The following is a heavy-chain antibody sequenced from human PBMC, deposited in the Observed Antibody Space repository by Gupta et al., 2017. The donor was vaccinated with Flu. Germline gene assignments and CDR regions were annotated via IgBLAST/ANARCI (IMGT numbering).Heavy chain of an antibody. CDR3: AVSDWLDP. CDR2: SDDDESKT. Sequence: GLVQPGGSVRLSCAASGFTLGVRWMHWVRQAPGKGPEWVSRSDDDESKTTFADSVKGRFTVSRDSAKNTMYLQMNSLRAEDTAVYYCAVSDWLDPWGQGTLVIVS. V-gene: IGHV3-74*01. D-gene: IGHD3-3*01. J-gene: IGHJ5*02. CDR1: GFTLGVRW.